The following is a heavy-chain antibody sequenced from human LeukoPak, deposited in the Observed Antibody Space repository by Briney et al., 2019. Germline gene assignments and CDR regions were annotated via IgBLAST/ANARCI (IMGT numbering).Heavy chain of an antibody. J-gene: IGHJ4*02. D-gene: IGHD3-22*01. CDR2: FDPEDGET. V-gene: IGHV1-24*01. CDR1: GYTLTELS. Sequence: ASVKVSCKVSGYTLTELSMHWVRQAPGKGLEWMGGFDPEDGETIYAQKFQGRVTMTEDTSTDTAYMELSSLRSEDTAVYYCATDRILYYYDSSGYKPGAFGYWGQGTLVTVSS. CDR3: ATDRILYYYDSSGYKPGAFGY.